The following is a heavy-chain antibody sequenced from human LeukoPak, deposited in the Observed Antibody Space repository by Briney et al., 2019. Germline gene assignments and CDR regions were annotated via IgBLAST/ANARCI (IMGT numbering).Heavy chain of an antibody. CDR1: GVSFSSYG. CDR2: IRYDGSNK. D-gene: IGHD6-13*01. CDR3: AKDPRQSSSWSPSFDI. J-gene: IGHJ3*02. Sequence: PGGSLRLSCAASGVSFSSYGMHWVRQAPGKGLEWVAFIRYDGSNKYYADSVRGRFTISRDNSKNTLYLQMNSLRAEDTAVYYCAKDPRQSSSWSPSFDIWGQGTMVTVSS. V-gene: IGHV3-30*02.